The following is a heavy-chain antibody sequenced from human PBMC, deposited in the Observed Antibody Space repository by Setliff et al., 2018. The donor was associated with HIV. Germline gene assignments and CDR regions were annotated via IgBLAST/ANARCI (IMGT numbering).Heavy chain of an antibody. CDR2: VQYVGPA. D-gene: IGHD3-22*01. J-gene: IGHJ4*02. V-gene: IGHV4-59*01. CDR1: GDVINRDF. CDR3: ARGEPPACRSGLLY. Sequence: SETLSLTCSVSGDVINRDFWTWMRQPPGKGLEWIGYVQYVGPANYNPSLQSRPTLSIDTSKNQFSLKLISVTAADTAVYYCARGEPPACRSGLLYWGQGMLVTVSS.